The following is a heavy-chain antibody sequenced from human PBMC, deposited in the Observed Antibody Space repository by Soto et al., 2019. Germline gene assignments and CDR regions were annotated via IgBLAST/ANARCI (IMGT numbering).Heavy chain of an antibody. Sequence: LGESLKISCEGFGYNFATYWIAWVRQMPGKGLEYMGIIYPGDSDSRYSPSFQGQVTFSADKSISTAYLQWSSLKASDTAMYYCARHGFYGDYPSNYFDPWGQGTLVTVSS. CDR3: ARHGFYGDYPSNYFDP. D-gene: IGHD4-17*01. J-gene: IGHJ5*02. CDR1: GYNFATYW. V-gene: IGHV5-51*01. CDR2: IYPGDSDS.